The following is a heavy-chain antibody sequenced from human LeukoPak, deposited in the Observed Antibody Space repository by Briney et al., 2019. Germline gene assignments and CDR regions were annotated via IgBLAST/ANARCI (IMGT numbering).Heavy chain of an antibody. D-gene: IGHD3-10*01. V-gene: IGHV3-21*04. Sequence: TGGSLRLSCAASGFTFSTFNMHWVRQAPGKGLEWVSSITDSRISIYYADSVKGRFTISRDNAKNSLYLQMNSLRAEDTAVYYCAKEGVRGGAFDIWGQGTMVTVSS. J-gene: IGHJ3*02. CDR3: AKEGVRGGAFDI. CDR1: GFTFSTFN. CDR2: ITDSRISI.